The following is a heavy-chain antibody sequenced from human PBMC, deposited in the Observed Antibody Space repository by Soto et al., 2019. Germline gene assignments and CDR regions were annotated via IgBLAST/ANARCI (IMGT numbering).Heavy chain of an antibody. CDR2: TYYRSKWYN. D-gene: IGHD6-13*01. CDR1: GDSVSSNSAA. CDR3: ARGGGLGAAGIDY. V-gene: IGHV6-1*01. J-gene: IGHJ4*02. Sequence: SQTLSLTCAISGDSVSSNSAACNWVRQSPSRGLEWLGRTYYRSKWYNDYAVSVKSRITINPDTSKNQFSLQLNSVTTEDTAVYYCARGGGLGAAGIDYWGQGTLVTVSS.